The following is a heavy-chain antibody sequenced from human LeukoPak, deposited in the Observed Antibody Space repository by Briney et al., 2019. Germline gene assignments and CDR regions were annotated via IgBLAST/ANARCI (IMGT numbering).Heavy chain of an antibody. CDR3: ATGYYEPFAT. J-gene: IGHJ5*02. CDR1: GASVSSSY. Sequence: SETLSLTCTFPGASVSSSYWYWLRQTPGKGLEWIGYISDTGKTDSNPSLKSRVSISLGPANKQFSLRLRSVTAADSAVYYCATGYYEPFATWGPGILVTVSS. V-gene: IGHV4-59*02. D-gene: IGHD3-3*01. CDR2: ISDTGKT.